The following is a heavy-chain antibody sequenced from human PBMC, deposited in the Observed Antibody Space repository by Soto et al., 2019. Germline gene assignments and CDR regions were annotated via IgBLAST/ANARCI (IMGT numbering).Heavy chain of an antibody. CDR1: GFTFSSYG. V-gene: IGHV3-33*01. D-gene: IGHD3-9*01. Sequence: GGSLRLSCAASGFTFSSYGMHWVRQAPGKGLEWVAVIWYDGSNKYYADSVKGRFTISRDNSKNTLYLQVNSLRAEDTAVYYCARPYYDFLTGHQGENWFDPWGQGTLVTVSS. J-gene: IGHJ5*02. CDR2: IWYDGSNK. CDR3: ARPYYDFLTGHQGENWFDP.